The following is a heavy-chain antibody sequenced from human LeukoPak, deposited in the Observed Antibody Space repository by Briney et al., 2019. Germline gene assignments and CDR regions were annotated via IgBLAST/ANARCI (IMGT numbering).Heavy chain of an antibody. J-gene: IGHJ4*02. D-gene: IGHD2-2*01. CDR2: ISSSGSTI. Sequence: GGSLRLSCAASGFTFSSYEMNWVRQAPGKGLEWVSYISSSGSTIYYADSVKGRFTISRDNAKNSLYLQMNSLRAEDTAVYYCARGVVVGHEDIYFAYGGKGPLVTV. CDR1: GFTFSSYE. V-gene: IGHV3-48*03. CDR3: ARGVVVGHEDIYFAY.